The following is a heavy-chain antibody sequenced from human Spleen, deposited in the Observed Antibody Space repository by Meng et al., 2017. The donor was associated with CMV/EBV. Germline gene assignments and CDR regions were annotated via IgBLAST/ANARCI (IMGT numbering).Heavy chain of an antibody. CDR1: GGSISRYF. CDR2: IYYSGST. Sequence: SETLSLTCTVSGGSISRYFWSWIRQPPGRGLEWIGYIYYSGSTNYNPSLKSRVTISVDTSKNQFSLKLSSVTAADTAVYYCARGNWGGDDYWGQGTLVTVSS. CDR3: ARGNWGGDDY. D-gene: IGHD2-21*01. V-gene: IGHV4-59*01. J-gene: IGHJ4*02.